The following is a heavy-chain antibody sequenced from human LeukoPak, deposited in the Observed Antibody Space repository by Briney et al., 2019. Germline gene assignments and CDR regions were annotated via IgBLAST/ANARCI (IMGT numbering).Heavy chain of an antibody. D-gene: IGHD4-17*01. CDR1: GFTFSSYG. J-gene: IGHJ1*01. CDR2: ISYDGSNK. CDR3: AKEIYGDPTGGRFQH. V-gene: IGHV3-30*18. Sequence: PGGSLRLSCAASGFTFSSYGMHWVRQAPGKGLEWVAVISYDGSNKYYADSVKGRFTISRDNSKNTLYLQMNSLRAEDTAVYYCAKEIYGDPTGGRFQHWGQGTLVTVSS.